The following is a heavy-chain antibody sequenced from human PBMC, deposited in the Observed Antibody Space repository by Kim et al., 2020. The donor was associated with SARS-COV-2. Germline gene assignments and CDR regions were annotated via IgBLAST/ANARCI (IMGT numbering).Heavy chain of an antibody. CDR1: GFTFSNAW. V-gene: IGHV3-15*01. D-gene: IGHD3-10*01. J-gene: IGHJ4*02. CDR2: IKSKTDGGTT. CDR3: TTCQFGTRRHIWFGVRPSCVFDY. Sequence: GGSLRLSCAASGFTFSNAWMSWVRQAPGKGLEWVGRIKSKTDGGTTDYAAPVKGRFTISRDDSKNTLYLQMNSLKTEDTAVYYCTTCQFGTRRHIWFGVRPSCVFDYWGQGTLVTVSS.